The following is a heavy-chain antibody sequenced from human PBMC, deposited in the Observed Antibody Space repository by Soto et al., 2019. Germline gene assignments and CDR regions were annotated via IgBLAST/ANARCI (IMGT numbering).Heavy chain of an antibody. V-gene: IGHV3-21*01. CDR2: ISSSSSYI. CDR1: GFTFSSYS. J-gene: IGHJ6*03. CDR3: ARVRDVVVPADNYYMDV. D-gene: IGHD2-2*01. Sequence: GGSLRLSCAASGFTFSSYSMNWVRQAPGKGLEWVSSISSSSSYIYYADSVKGRFTISRDNAKNSLYLQMNSLRAEDTAVYYCARVRDVVVPADNYYMDVWGEGTTVTSP.